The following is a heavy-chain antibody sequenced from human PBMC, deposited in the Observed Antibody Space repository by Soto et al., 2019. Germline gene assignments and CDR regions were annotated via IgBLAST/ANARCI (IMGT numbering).Heavy chain of an antibody. CDR2: ISPGSRYP. D-gene: IGHD2-15*01. J-gene: IGHJ5*02. CDR1: GFTFGDSY. Sequence: GGSLRLSCAGSGFTFGDSYMSWIRQAPGKGLEWLSYISPGSRYPAYADSVKGRFTISRDNAKRPLYLQMMSLTAEDTAIYYCVRGGGGGLFDPWGQGTMVTVSS. V-gene: IGHV3-11*06. CDR3: VRGGGGGLFDP.